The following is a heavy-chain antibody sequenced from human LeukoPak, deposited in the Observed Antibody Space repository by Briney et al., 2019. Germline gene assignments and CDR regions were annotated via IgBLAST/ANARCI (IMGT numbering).Heavy chain of an antibody. D-gene: IGHD3-9*01. Sequence: PSETLSLTCTVSGGSIRSRDYYWGWIRQPPEKGLEWIGNIYYLGRTYYNPSLKSRVTLSVDTSKNQFSLKLSSVTAADTAVYYCARLILTPRTYYFDFWGQGTLVTVSS. V-gene: IGHV4-39*01. J-gene: IGHJ4*02. CDR1: GGSIRSRDYY. CDR2: IYYLGRT. CDR3: ARLILTPRTYYFDF.